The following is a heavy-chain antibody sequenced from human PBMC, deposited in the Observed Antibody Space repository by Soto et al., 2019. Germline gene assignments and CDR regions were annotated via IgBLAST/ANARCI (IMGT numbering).Heavy chain of an antibody. CDR3: ARGIGFDYDILTGYYYYYYGMDV. CDR2: IYHSGST. V-gene: IGHV4-38-2*01. CDR1: GCSISSGYY. Sequence: PSETLSLTCAVSGCSISSGYYWGWIRQPPGKGLEWIGSIYHSGSTYYNPSLKSRVTISVDTSKNQFSLKLSSVTAADTAVYYCARGIGFDYDILTGYYYYYYGMDVWGQGTTVTVSS. D-gene: IGHD3-9*01. J-gene: IGHJ6*02.